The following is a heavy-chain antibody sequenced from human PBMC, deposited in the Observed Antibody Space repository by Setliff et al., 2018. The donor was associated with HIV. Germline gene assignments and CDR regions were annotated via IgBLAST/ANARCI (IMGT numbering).Heavy chain of an antibody. J-gene: IGHJ2*01. D-gene: IGHD1-26*01. CDR2: IYTDGTR. V-gene: IGHV3-53*05. CDR3: ARGELSAFSYGDRYWYFSL. Sequence: GGSLRLSCAASGFIVSSNYMSWVRQAPGKGLEWVSVIYTDGTRYYADSVKGRFTISRDKSKNTLYLQMDSLRTEDTAVYYCARGELSAFSYGDRYWYFSLWGRGTLVTVSS. CDR1: GFIVSSNY.